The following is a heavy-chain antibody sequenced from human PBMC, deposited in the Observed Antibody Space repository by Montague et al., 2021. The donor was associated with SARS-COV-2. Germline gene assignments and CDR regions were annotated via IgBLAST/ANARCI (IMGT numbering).Heavy chain of an antibody. CDR3: ARGPNPNLNSYFDH. V-gene: IGHV3-53*01. Sequence: SRSLSLSASGFTVTNNYMTWVRQAPGKGLEWVSIIYGTGSSFYVDSVKGRFTISRDSSKNTVYLQMNSLRAEDTAVYFCARGPNPNLNSYFDHWGQGALVTVSS. CDR2: IYGTGSS. CDR1: GFTVTNNY. J-gene: IGHJ4*02. D-gene: IGHD4-23*01.